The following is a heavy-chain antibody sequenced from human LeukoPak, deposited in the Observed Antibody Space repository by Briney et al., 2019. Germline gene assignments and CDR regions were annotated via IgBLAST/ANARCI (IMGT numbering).Heavy chain of an antibody. CDR3: ARDQTTYYDFWSAQGGK. CDR2: ISSSSSYI. D-gene: IGHD3-3*01. J-gene: IGHJ4*02. CDR1: GFTFSSYS. V-gene: IGHV3-21*01. Sequence: GGSLRLSCAASGFTFSSYSMNWVRQAPGKGLEWVSSISSSSSYIYYADSVKGRFTISRDNAKNSLYLQMNSLRAEDTAVYYCARDQTTYYDFWSAQGGKWGQGTLVTVSS.